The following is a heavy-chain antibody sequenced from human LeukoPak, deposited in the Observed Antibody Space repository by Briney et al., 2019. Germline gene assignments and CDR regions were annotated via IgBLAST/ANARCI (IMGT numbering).Heavy chain of an antibody. J-gene: IGHJ5*02. CDR3: ARLGRFRWFDP. Sequence: SETLSLTCTVSGGSISSYYWSWIRQPPGKGLEWIGYIYTSGSTNYNPSLKSRVTISVDTSKNQFSLKLSSVTAADTAVYYRARLGRFRWFDPWGQGTLVTVSS. V-gene: IGHV4-4*09. CDR1: GGSISSYY. CDR2: IYTSGST. D-gene: IGHD3-10*01.